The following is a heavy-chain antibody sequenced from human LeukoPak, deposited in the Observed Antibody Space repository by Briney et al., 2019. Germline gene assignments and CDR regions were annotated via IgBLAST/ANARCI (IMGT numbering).Heavy chain of an antibody. Sequence: SVKVSCKASGGTFSSYAISWVRQAPGQGLEWMGGIIPIFGTANYAQKFQGRVTITTNESTSTAYMELSSLRSEDTAVYYCARVGPPAAHYYYHMDVWGKGTTVTVSS. CDR2: IIPIFGTA. V-gene: IGHV1-69*05. CDR3: ARVGPPAAHYYYHMDV. D-gene: IGHD2-2*01. CDR1: GGTFSSYA. J-gene: IGHJ6*03.